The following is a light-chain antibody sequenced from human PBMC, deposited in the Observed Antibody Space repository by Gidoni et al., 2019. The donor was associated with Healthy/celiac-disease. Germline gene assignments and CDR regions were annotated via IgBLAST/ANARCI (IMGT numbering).Light chain of an antibody. CDR2: DVS. CDR1: SSDVGGYNY. Sequence: QSALTQPASVSGSPGQSITISCTGTSSDVGGYNYVSWYQQNPGKAPKLMIYDVSNRPSGVSNRFSGSKSGNTASLTISGLQAEDEADYYCSSYTSSSTLAFGTGTKVTVL. CDR3: SSYTSSSTLA. J-gene: IGLJ1*01. V-gene: IGLV2-14*01.